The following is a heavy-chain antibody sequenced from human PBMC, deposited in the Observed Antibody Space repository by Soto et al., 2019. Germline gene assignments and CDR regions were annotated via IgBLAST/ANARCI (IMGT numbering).Heavy chain of an antibody. CDR3: VKGRLDTAHFDL. V-gene: IGHV3-48*02. CDR2: TSPSGNSI. Sequence: EVQLVESGGGLIQPGGSLRLSCAASGFAFSSHSMYWVRQAPGKGLEWVSYTSPSGNSIQYADSVRGRFTISRDNARNSVSLQMNSLRDDDTAVYYCVKGRLDTAHFDLWGQGSLVTVSS. J-gene: IGHJ4*02. CDR1: GFAFSSHS. D-gene: IGHD6-19*01.